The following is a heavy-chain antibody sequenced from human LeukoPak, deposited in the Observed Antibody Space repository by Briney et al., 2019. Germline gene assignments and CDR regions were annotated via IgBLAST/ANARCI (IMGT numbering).Heavy chain of an antibody. J-gene: IGHJ4*02. CDR1: GFTVNNKY. V-gene: IGHV3-66*01. D-gene: IGHD1-26*01. CDR2: IYGGGST. CDR3: KWEPKY. Sequence: GGSLRLCCAASGFTVNNKYMSWVRQAPGKGLDWVSVIYGGGSTHYADSVKGRFTISRDNSKNTLYLQMNSLRVEDTAVYYCKWEPKYWGQGTLVTVSS.